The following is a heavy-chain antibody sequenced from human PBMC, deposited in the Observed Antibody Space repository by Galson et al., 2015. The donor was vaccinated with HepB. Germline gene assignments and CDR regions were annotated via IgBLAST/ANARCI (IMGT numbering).Heavy chain of an antibody. Sequence: SLRLSCAASGFTFSKYGIHWVRQAPGRGLEWVAVIWKDGSKTYYADSVKGRFTVSRDNSQNTLFLQMNSLRTEDTAIYYCAKVRGDYYYDTSGLDAFDIWGQGTMVTVSS. CDR3: AKVRGDYYYDTSGLDAFDI. V-gene: IGHV3-33*03. CDR1: GFTFSKYG. D-gene: IGHD3-22*01. J-gene: IGHJ3*02. CDR2: IWKDGSKT.